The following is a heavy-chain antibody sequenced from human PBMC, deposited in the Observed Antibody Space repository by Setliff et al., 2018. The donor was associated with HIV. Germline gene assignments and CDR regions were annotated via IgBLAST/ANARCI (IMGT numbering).Heavy chain of an antibody. CDR3: ASGESYDILTDYTLDFDY. V-gene: IGHV4-4*02. Sequence: PSETLSLTCAVSGGSISSNWWSWVRQSPGKGLEWIGEIYHSGSTHYNPSHQSRVTISVDKSKSQFSLKLNSVTAADTAVYYCASGESYDILTDYTLDFDYWGQGALVTVSS. CDR2: IYHSGST. D-gene: IGHD3-9*01. CDR1: GGSISSNW. J-gene: IGHJ4*02.